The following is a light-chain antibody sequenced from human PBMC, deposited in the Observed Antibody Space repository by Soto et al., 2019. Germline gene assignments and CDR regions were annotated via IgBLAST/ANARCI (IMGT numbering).Light chain of an antibody. V-gene: IGKV4-1*01. Sequence: IVMTQSPDSLSVSLGETATIYCKSSQRVFSPSRNKNYLAWYQKKPGQPPKLLIYWASTRESGVPDRFRGSGSGTDFSLTISSLQAEDVGVYYCQHYYDGPLTFGPGTKVDIK. CDR3: QHYYDGPLT. J-gene: IGKJ3*01. CDR1: QRVFSPSRNKNY. CDR2: WAS.